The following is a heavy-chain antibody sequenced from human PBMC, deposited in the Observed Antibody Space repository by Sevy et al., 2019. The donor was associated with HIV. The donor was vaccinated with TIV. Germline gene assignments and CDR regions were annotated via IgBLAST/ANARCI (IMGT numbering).Heavy chain of an antibody. J-gene: IGHJ4*02. CDR3: ARERTYLFDY. V-gene: IGHV3-33*01. CDR1: GFTFGSYG. CDR2: IWFDGSNI. Sequence: GGSLRLSCVASGFTFGSYGMLWVRQAPGKGLEWVADIWFDGSNIHYADSERGRFTISRDNSKNTLSLQMSSLRAEDTAVYYCARERTYLFDYCGQGTLVTVSS.